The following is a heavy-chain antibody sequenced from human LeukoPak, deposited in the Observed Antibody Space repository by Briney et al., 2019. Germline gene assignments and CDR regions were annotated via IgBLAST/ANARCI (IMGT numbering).Heavy chain of an antibody. CDR2: IYYSGST. V-gene: IGHV4-39*07. Sequence: PSETLSLTCTVSGGSISSSSYYWGWIRQPPGKGLEWIGSIYYSGSTYYNPSLKSRVTISVDTSKNQFSLKLSSVTAADTAVYYCARGPTGGGGFYPNNWGQGTLVTVSS. J-gene: IGHJ4*02. CDR3: ARGPTGGGGFYPNN. D-gene: IGHD3-16*01. CDR1: GGSISSSSYY.